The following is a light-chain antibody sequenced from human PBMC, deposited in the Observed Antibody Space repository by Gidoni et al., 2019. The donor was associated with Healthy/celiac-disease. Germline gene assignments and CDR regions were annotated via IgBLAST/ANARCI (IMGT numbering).Light chain of an antibody. V-gene: IGKV3-20*01. CDR1: QSVSSSY. CDR3: QQYGSSQVT. J-gene: IGKJ4*01. CDR2: GAS. Sequence: EIVLTPSPGTLSLSPGERATLPCRASQSVSSSYLAWYQQKPGQAPRLLIYGASSRATGIPDRFSGSGSGTDFTLTISRLEPEDFAVYYCQQYGSSQVTFGGGTKVEIK.